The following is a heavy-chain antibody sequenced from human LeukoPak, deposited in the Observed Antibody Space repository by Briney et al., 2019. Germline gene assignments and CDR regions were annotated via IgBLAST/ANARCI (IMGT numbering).Heavy chain of an antibody. J-gene: IGHJ1*01. V-gene: IGHV3-21*01. D-gene: IGHD6-19*01. CDR1: GFTFSAYT. CDR3: ARERGSGWYGGTEYFQQ. Sequence: PGGSLRLSCVASGFTFSAYTMNWVRQAPGKGLEWVSSISSTSTYIHYADSVKGRFTIFRDNAKMSLYLQLNSLRAEDTAMYYCARERGSGWYGGTEYFQQWGQGTLVTVSS. CDR2: ISSTSTYI.